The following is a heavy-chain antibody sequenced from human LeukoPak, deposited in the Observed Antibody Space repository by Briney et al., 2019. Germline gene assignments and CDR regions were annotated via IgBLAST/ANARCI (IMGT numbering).Heavy chain of an antibody. CDR2: ISSSSSYI. J-gene: IGHJ5*02. CDR3: ARDNGYCSSTSCHRGGWFDP. D-gene: IGHD2-2*01. V-gene: IGHV3-21*01. CDR1: GFTFSSYS. Sequence: GGSLRLSCAASGFTFSSYSINWVRQAPGKGLEWVSSISSSSSYIYYADSVKGRFTISRDNAKNLLSLQMHSLRAEDTAVYYCARDNGYCSSTSCHRGGWFDPWGQGTLVTVSS.